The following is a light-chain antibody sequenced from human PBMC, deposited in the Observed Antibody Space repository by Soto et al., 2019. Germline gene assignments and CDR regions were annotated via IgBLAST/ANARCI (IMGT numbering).Light chain of an antibody. CDR2: EVT. CDR3: SSYRRDNNQI. Sequence: QSALIQPPSVSGSPGQSVTFACTGTRSDVGTYDYVSGSQQHPGTGPTLIIYEVTNRPSGVSARFSGSKSGDTASLIISGLQAEDEADYYCSSYRRDNNQIFGNGTKVTVL. J-gene: IGLJ1*01. CDR1: RSDVGTYDY. V-gene: IGLV2-14*01.